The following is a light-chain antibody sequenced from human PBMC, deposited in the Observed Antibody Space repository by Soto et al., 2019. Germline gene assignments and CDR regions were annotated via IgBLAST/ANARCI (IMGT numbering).Light chain of an antibody. Sequence: QCALTQPASVSGSPGQSITISCTGTSSDVGGYNYVSWYQQHPGKAPKLMIYEVSNRPSGVSNRFSGSKSGNTASLTISGLQAEDEADYYCNSFTSINTWVFGGGTKLTVL. CDR1: SSDVGGYNY. V-gene: IGLV2-14*01. CDR3: NSFTSINTWV. J-gene: IGLJ3*02. CDR2: EVS.